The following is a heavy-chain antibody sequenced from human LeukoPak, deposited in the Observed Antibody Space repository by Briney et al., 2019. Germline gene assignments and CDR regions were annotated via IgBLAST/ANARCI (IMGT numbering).Heavy chain of an antibody. D-gene: IGHD3-22*01. CDR1: GITLSKYG. CDR3: AKRGVVIRVILVGFHKEAYYFDS. Sequence: GALKLSCSGSGITLSKYGMTWVRPGPGKGLEWGAGLSGRGGRTNYADSVKGRFTISRDNAKNTLYLQMNSLRAEDTAVYFCAKRGVVIRVILVGFHKEAYYFDSWGQGVLVTVSS. V-gene: IGHV3-23*01. CDR2: LSGRGGRT. J-gene: IGHJ4*02.